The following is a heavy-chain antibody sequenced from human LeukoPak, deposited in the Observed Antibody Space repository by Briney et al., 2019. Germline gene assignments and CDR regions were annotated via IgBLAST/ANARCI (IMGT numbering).Heavy chain of an antibody. CDR1: GYTFTGYY. Sequence: ASVKVSCKASGYTFTGYYMHWVRQAPGQGLEWVGWINPNSGGTNYAQKFQGWVTMTRDTSISTAYMELSRLRSDDTAVYYCARALDYGDFSFDYWGQGTLVTVSS. CDR3: ARALDYGDFSFDY. CDR2: INPNSGGT. J-gene: IGHJ4*02. D-gene: IGHD4-17*01. V-gene: IGHV1-2*04.